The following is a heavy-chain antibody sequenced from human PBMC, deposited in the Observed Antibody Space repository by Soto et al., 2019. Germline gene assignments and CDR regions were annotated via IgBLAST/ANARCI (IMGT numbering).Heavy chain of an antibody. V-gene: IGHV3-15*07. D-gene: IGHD6-6*01. CDR3: TTVRVYIAARLSDY. Sequence: EVQLVESGGGLVKPGGSLRLSCAASGFTFSNAWMNWVRQAPGKGLEWVGRIKSKTDGGTTDYAAPVKGRFTISRDDSKHTLYLQMNSLKPEDTAVYYCTTVRVYIAARLSDYWGQGTLVTVSS. J-gene: IGHJ4*02. CDR1: GFTFSNAW. CDR2: IKSKTDGGTT.